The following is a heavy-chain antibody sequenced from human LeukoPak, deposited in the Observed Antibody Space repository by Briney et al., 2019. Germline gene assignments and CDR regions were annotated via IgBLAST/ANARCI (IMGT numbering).Heavy chain of an antibody. Sequence: GASVKVSCKASGYTFTSYDINWVRQATGQGLEWMGWMNPNSGNTGYAQKFQGRVTITRNTSISTAYTELSSLRSEDTAVYYCARLTTTFSNNWFDPWGQGTLVTVSS. D-gene: IGHD4-17*01. J-gene: IGHJ5*02. CDR3: ARLTTTFSNNWFDP. CDR1: GYTFTSYD. V-gene: IGHV1-8*03. CDR2: MNPNSGNT.